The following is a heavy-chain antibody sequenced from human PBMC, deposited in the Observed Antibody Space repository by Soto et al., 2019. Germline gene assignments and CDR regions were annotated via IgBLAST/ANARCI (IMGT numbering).Heavy chain of an antibody. Sequence: GGSLRLSCAAAGFIFSSYGMSWVRQAPGKGLQWVATIHPSGGSTHYAESVRGRFTISRDNSRDTLYLQMNSLRAEDTAVYYCAKDPSTGPPDCWGQGALVTVSS. V-gene: IGHV3-23*01. J-gene: IGHJ4*02. CDR2: IHPSGGST. CDR3: AKDPSTGPPDC. CDR1: GFIFSSYG. D-gene: IGHD3-9*01.